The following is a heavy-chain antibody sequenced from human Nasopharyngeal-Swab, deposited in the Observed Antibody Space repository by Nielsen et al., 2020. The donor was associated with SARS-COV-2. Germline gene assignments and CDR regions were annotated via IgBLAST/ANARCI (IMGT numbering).Heavy chain of an antibody. CDR3: ARDQGYCSSTSCYGRKGFDP. CDR2: IYHSGST. CDR1: GGSISSSNW. D-gene: IGHD2-2*01. V-gene: IGHV4-4*02. Sequence: GSLRLSCAVSGGSISSSNWWSWVRQPPGKWLEWIGEIYHSGSTNYNPSLKSRVTISVDKSKNQFSLKLSSVTAADTAVYYCARDQGYCSSTSCYGRKGFDPWGQGTLVTVSS. J-gene: IGHJ5*02.